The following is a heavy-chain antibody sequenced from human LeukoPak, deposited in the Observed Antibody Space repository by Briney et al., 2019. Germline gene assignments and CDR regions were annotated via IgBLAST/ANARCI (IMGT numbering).Heavy chain of an antibody. V-gene: IGHV3-30*02. D-gene: IGHD3-10*01. CDR1: GFTFSSYG. J-gene: IGHJ4*02. CDR3: ARAVDYYGSGEI. Sequence: GGSLRLSCAASGFTFSSYGMHWVRQAPGKGLEWVAFIRYDGSNKYYADSVKGRFTISRDNSKNTLYLQMNSLRAEDTAVYYCARAVDYYGSGEIWGQGTLVTVSS. CDR2: IRYDGSNK.